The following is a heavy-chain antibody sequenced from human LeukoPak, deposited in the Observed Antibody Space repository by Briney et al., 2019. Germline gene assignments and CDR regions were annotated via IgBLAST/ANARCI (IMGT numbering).Heavy chain of an antibody. V-gene: IGHV1-8*01. J-gene: IGHJ6*02. CDR2: MNPNSGNT. D-gene: IGHD6-19*01. CDR3: ARGGYSSGWFLSDYYYYGMDV. CDR1: GYTFTSYD. Sequence: ASVKVSCKASGYTFTSYDINWVRQATGQGLEWMGWMNPNSGNTGYAQKFQGRVTMTRNTSIRTAYMELSSLRSEDTAVYYCARGGYSSGWFLSDYYYYGMDVWGQGTTVTVSS.